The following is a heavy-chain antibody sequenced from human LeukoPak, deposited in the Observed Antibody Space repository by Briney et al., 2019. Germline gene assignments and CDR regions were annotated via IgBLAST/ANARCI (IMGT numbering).Heavy chain of an antibody. Sequence: PGGSLRLSCAASGFTVSTNYMSWVRQAPGKGLEWVSVIFSGGSTYYADSVKGRFSISRDNSKNTLYLRMNSLRAEDTAVYYCARDPHGSGSYWSQGTLVTVSS. D-gene: IGHD3-10*01. CDR1: GFTVSTNY. V-gene: IGHV3-66*01. CDR3: ARDPHGSGSY. CDR2: IFSGGST. J-gene: IGHJ4*02.